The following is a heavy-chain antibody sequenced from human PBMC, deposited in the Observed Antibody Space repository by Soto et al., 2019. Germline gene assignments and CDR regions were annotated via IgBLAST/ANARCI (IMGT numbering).Heavy chain of an antibody. V-gene: IGHV4-4*07. CDR3: ARGRFLEWLQDLYYYYGMDV. Sequence: PSETLSLTCTVSGGSITDYSWVWIRQPAGKGLEWIGRIFSSGSTNYNPSLRGRITMSLDTSKNQFSLKLSSVTAADTAVYYCARGRFLEWLQDLYYYYGMDVWGQGTTVTVSS. CDR1: GGSITDYS. J-gene: IGHJ6*02. CDR2: IFSSGST. D-gene: IGHD3-3*01.